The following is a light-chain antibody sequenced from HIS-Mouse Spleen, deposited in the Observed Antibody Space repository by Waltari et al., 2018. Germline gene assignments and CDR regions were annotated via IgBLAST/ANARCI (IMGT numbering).Light chain of an antibody. CDR2: EDS. Sequence: SYELTQPPSVSVSPGQTARITCSGDALPKKSAYWYQQKSGQAPVLVIYEDSKRPSGIPERFSGSSSGTMATLTISGAQVEDEADYYCYSTDSSGNHRVFGGGTELTVL. J-gene: IGLJ2*01. V-gene: IGLV3-10*01. CDR3: YSTDSSGNHRV. CDR1: ALPKKS.